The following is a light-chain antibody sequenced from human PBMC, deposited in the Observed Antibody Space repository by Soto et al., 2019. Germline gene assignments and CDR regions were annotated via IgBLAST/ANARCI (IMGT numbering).Light chain of an antibody. CDR1: QDISNY. Sequence: DIQMTQSPSSLSASVGDRVTITCQASQDISNYLNWYQQKPGKAPKLLIYDASNLETGVPSRFSGSGSGTDFTFTIRSLQPEDIATYYCQQYDNIPTFGQGTRLEIK. J-gene: IGKJ5*01. CDR2: DAS. V-gene: IGKV1-33*01. CDR3: QQYDNIPT.